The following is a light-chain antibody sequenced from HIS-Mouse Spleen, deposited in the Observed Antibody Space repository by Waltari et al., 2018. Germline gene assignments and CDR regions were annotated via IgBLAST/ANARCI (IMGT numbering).Light chain of an antibody. CDR2: DDS. J-gene: IGLJ3*02. V-gene: IGLV3-21*02. CDR1: NIGSKS. Sequence: SYVLTQPPSVSVAPGQTARITCGGNNIGSKSMHWYQQKPGQAPVLVVYDDSDRPSGIPERFSGSNSGKTTALTISRVEAGEEADYYWQVWDSSSDHWVFGGGTKLTVL. CDR3: QVWDSSSDHWV.